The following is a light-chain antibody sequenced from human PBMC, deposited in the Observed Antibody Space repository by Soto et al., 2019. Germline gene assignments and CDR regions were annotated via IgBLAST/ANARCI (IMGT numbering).Light chain of an antibody. CDR1: NNDVGGYRL. J-gene: IGLJ2*01. CDR3: CSYARDSILV. CDR2: EAT. Sequence: QSVLDQPASVSGSPGQSITISCTGTNNDVGGYRLVSWYQQYSGKAPKLIIYEATKRPSRVSDRFSGSKSGNTATLTLSGLQAEDEADYFCCSYARDSILVFGRGTKVTVL. V-gene: IGLV2-23*01.